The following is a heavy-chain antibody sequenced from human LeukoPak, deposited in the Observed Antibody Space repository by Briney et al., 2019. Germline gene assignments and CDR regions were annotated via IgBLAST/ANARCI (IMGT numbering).Heavy chain of an antibody. CDR3: ATYSSLNRREFQY. Sequence: GGSLRLSCAASGFTFDDYAMHWVRQAPGKGLEWVSGISWNSGSIGYADSVKGRFTISRDNAKNSLYLQMNSLRAEDAAVYYCATYSSLNRREFQYWGQGTLLTVSS. CDR1: GFTFDDYA. D-gene: IGHD3-22*01. CDR2: ISWNSGSI. J-gene: IGHJ1*01. V-gene: IGHV3-9*01.